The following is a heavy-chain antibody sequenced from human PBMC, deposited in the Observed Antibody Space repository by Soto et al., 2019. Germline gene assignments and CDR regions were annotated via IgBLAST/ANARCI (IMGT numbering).Heavy chain of an antibody. CDR3: ASGGKGSGSFSLDY. CDR1: GFSFSTYA. Sequence: QVQLVDSGGGVVQPGKSLRLSCVASGFSFSTYAMDWVRQAPGKGLEWVAVIWNDGNTQYYADSVKGRFAISRDNSGNTMYLQMNSLRADDTAMYYGASGGKGSGSFSLDYWGQGTLVIVSS. CDR2: IWNDGNTQ. D-gene: IGHD3-10*01. J-gene: IGHJ4*02. V-gene: IGHV3-33*01.